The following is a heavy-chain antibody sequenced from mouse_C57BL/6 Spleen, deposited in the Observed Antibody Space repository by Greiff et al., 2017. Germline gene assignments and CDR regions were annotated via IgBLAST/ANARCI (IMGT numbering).Heavy chain of an antibody. CDR2: ISSGSSTI. CDR3: ARDSNYVGDY. Sequence: EVQLVESGGGLVKPGGSLKLSCAASGFTFSDYGMHWVRQAPEKGLEWVAYISSGSSTIYYADTVKGRFTISRDNAKNTLFLQMTSLRSEDTAMYYCARDSNYVGDYWGKGTTLTVSS. CDR1: GFTFSDYG. D-gene: IGHD2-5*01. V-gene: IGHV5-17*01. J-gene: IGHJ2*01.